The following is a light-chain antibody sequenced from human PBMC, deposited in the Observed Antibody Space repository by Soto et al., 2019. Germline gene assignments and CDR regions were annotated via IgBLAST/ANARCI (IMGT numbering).Light chain of an antibody. CDR2: DVS. J-gene: IGLJ2*01. CDR3: SSYTSSSTPVV. CDR1: SSDVGDYNY. Sequence: QSALTQPASVSGSPGQSITISCTGTSSDVGDYNYVSWYQQHPGKAPKLMISDVSNRPSGVSNRFSGSKSGNTASLTISGLQAEDEAGYYCSSYTSSSTPVVFGGGTKLTVL. V-gene: IGLV2-14*01.